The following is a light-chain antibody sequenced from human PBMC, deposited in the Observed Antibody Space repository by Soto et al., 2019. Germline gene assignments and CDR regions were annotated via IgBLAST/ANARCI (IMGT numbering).Light chain of an antibody. CDR2: TVS. V-gene: IGKV3-20*01. CDR1: QTISSNF. CDR3: QQCGSSPWT. Sequence: EIVLTQSAGTLSLSPGDTATLSCRASQTISSNFLAWYQQKPGQAPRLLIYTVSTSATGIPDRFSGSGSGTDFTLTISRLEPDDFAVYYCQQCGSSPWTFGQGTKVEIK. J-gene: IGKJ1*01.